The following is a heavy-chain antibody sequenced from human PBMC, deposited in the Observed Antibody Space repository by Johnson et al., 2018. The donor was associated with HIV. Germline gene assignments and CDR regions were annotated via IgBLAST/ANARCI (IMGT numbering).Heavy chain of an antibody. CDR2: ISYDGSNK. Sequence: QMQLVESGGGVVQPGRSPRLACAASGFTFSSYPMHWVRQAPGKGLEWVAVISYDGSNKYYADSVKGRFTISRDISKNTLYLQMNSLRTEDTAVYYCARVTRYCGGDCYLDAFDIWGQGTMVTVSS. D-gene: IGHD2-21*01. CDR1: GFTFSSYP. V-gene: IGHV3-30*04. J-gene: IGHJ3*02. CDR3: ARVTRYCGGDCYLDAFDI.